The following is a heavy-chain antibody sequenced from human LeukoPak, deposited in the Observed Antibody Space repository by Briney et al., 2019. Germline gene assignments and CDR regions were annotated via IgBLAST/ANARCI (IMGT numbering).Heavy chain of an antibody. D-gene: IGHD3-10*01. J-gene: IGHJ4*02. CDR1: GGSISSSSYY. V-gene: IGHV4-39*01. CDR3: ARQRYIGGSGSYWFDY. Sequence: SETLSLTCTVSGGSISSSSYYWGWIRQPPGKGLEWIGSIYYSGSTYYNPSLKSRVTISVDTSKNQFSLKLSSVTAADTAVYYCARQRYIGGSGSYWFDYWGQGALVTVSS. CDR2: IYYSGST.